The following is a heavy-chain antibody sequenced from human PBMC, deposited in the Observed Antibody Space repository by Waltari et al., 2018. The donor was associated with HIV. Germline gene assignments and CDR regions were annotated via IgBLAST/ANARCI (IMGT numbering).Heavy chain of an antibody. Sequence: VQLVESGGGVVRPGRSVRLSFAASRLLLSRYGMPGVRQPPGKGLEWVAVISYDGTNKYYAESVRGRFTISRDNSENTLYLEMNSLKPDDTAVYYCARDGPAPKNIYHYYGMDVWGQGTTVTVSS. CDR2: ISYDGTNK. D-gene: IGHD2-2*01. J-gene: IGHJ6*02. CDR1: RLLLSRYG. CDR3: ARDGPAPKNIYHYYGMDV. V-gene: IGHV3-30-3*01.